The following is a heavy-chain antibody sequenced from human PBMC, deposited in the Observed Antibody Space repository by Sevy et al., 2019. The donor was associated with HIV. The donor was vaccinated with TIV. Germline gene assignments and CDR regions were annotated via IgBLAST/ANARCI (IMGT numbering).Heavy chain of an antibody. Sequence: GGSLRLSCAASGFTFSSYAMHWVRQAPGEGLEWVAVISYDGSNKYYADSVKGRFTISRDNSKNTLYLQMNSLRAEDTAVYYCARDGRIVGATYYFDYWGQGTLVTVSS. CDR3: ARDGRIVGATYYFDY. CDR1: GFTFSSYA. D-gene: IGHD1-26*01. CDR2: ISYDGSNK. V-gene: IGHV3-30-3*01. J-gene: IGHJ4*02.